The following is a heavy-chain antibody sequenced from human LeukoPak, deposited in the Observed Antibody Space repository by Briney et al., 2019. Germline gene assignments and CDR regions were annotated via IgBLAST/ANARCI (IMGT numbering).Heavy chain of an antibody. CDR1: GFTVSSNY. CDR2: IYSGGST. D-gene: IGHD3-10*01. V-gene: IGHV3-66*01. CDR3: ARVGFVEYYFDY. J-gene: IGHJ4*02. Sequence: GGSLRLSCAASGFTVSSNYMSWVRQAPGKGLEWVSVIYSGGSTYYADSVKGRFTISRDNSKNTLCLQMNSLRAEDTAVYYCARVGFVEYYFDYWGQGTLVTVSS.